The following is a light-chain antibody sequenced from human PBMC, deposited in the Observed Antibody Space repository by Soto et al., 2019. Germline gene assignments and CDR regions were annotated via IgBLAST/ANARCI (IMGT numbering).Light chain of an antibody. V-gene: IGKV3-11*01. Sequence: EIVLTQSPATLSLSPGERAALSCRASQSVSSHLAWYQQKPGQAPRLLIYDASNRATGIPARFSGSGSGTDFTLIISSLEPEDLAVYYCQQRSNSPRTCGGGTKVESK. CDR3: QQRSNSPRT. CDR2: DAS. J-gene: IGKJ4*01. CDR1: QSVSSH.